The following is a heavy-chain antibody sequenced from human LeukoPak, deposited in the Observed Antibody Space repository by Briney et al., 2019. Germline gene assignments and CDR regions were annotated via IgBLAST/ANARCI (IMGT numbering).Heavy chain of an antibody. CDR2: ISSSSSYI. D-gene: IGHD2-15*01. J-gene: IGHJ4*02. CDR1: GFTFSSYN. Sequence: PGGSLRLSCSASGFTFSSYNMNWVRQAPGKGLEWVSSISSSSSYIYYADSVKGRFTISRDNAKNSLYLQMNSLRAEDTAVYYCARVSGLGYCSGGSCLEVGYWGQGTLVTVSS. V-gene: IGHV3-21*01. CDR3: ARVSGLGYCSGGSCLEVGY.